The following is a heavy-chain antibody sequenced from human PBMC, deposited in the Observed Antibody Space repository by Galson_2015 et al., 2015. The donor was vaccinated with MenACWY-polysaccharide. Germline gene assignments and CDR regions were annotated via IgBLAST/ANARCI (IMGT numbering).Heavy chain of an antibody. CDR1: EFDFSTYW. V-gene: IGHV3-74*01. CDR2: INSDETST. J-gene: IGHJ6*01. D-gene: IGHD3-3*01. CDR3: ARGHYDFWSGDRNSFYGLDV. Sequence: SLRLSCAASEFDFSTYWMHWVRQVPGKGPVWVSRINSDETSTSYADSVKGRFSISRDNAKSTLYLQMNSLRAEDTAVYYCARGHYDFWSGDRNSFYGLDVWGQGTTVTVSS.